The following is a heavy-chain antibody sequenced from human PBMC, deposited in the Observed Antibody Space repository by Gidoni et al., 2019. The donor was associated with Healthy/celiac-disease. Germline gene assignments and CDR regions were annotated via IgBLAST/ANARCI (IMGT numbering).Heavy chain of an antibody. D-gene: IGHD6-19*01. V-gene: IGHV3-23*01. CDR2: ISGSGGST. Sequence: EVQLLESGGGLVHPGGSLRLSCAASGFTFSSYSMSWVRQAPGKGLEWVSAISGSGGSTYYADSVKGRFTISRDNYKNTLYLQMNSLRAEDTAVYYCARSGIAVAGNDYWGQGTLVTVSS. CDR3: ARSGIAVAGNDY. CDR1: GFTFSSYS. J-gene: IGHJ4*02.